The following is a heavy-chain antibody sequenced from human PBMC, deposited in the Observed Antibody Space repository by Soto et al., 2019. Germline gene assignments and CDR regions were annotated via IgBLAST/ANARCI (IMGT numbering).Heavy chain of an antibody. J-gene: IGHJ4*02. CDR2: INSDGSST. D-gene: IGHD6-19*01. CDR3: ARGAPYSSGWLDY. CDR1: GFTFSSYW. V-gene: IGHV3-74*01. Sequence: PGGSLRLSCAASGFTFSSYWMHWVRQAPGKGLVWVSRINSDGSSTSYADSVKGRFTISRDNAKNTLYLQMNSLRAEDTAVYYCARGAPYSSGWLDYWGQGTLVTVSS.